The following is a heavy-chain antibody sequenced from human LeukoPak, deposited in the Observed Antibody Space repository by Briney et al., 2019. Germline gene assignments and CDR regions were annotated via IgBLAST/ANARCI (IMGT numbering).Heavy chain of an antibody. CDR2: IYYNGAT. J-gene: IGHJ5*02. D-gene: IGHD4-23*01. V-gene: IGHV4-59*12. CDR1: GGSISTYY. CDR3: ASRDDYGGNRGWFDP. Sequence: PSETLSLTCTVSGGSISTYYWSWIRQPPGKGLEWIGYIYYNGATDYNPSLKSRVTISVDTSKNEFSLKLSSVTAADTAVYYCASRDDYGGNRGWFDPWGQGTLVTVSS.